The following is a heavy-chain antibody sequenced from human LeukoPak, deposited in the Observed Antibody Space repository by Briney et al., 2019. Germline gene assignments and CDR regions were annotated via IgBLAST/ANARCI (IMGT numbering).Heavy chain of an antibody. CDR3: ARGGKGTPDY. J-gene: IGHJ4*02. V-gene: IGHV4-4*02. D-gene: IGHD2-15*01. CDR1: SVPITTNNW. CDR2: IYHSGST. Sequence: PSETLSLTCAVSSVPITTNNWWSWVRQSPGKGLEWIGEIYHSGSTRYNPSLKSRATISVDKSKSQFSLKMTSVTAADTAFYYCARGGKGTPDYWGQGTLVTVSS.